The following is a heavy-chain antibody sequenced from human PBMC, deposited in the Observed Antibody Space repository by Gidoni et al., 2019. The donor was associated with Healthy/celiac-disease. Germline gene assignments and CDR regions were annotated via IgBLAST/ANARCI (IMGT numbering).Heavy chain of an antibody. CDR2: IYTSGST. Sequence: QVQLQESGPGLVKPSETLSLTCTVSGGSISSYYWSWIRQPAGKGLEWIGRIYTSGSTNYNPSLKSRVTMSVDTSKNQFSLKLSSVTAADTAVYYCARDWGRAYCSGGSCYSDAFDIWGQGTMVTVSS. J-gene: IGHJ3*02. V-gene: IGHV4-4*07. D-gene: IGHD2-15*01. CDR1: GGSISSYY. CDR3: ARDWGRAYCSGGSCYSDAFDI.